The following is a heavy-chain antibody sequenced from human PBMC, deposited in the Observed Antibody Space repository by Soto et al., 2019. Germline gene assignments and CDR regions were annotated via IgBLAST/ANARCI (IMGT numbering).Heavy chain of an antibody. J-gene: IGHJ3*02. CDR3: ARDGGSYYAFDI. D-gene: IGHD1-26*01. CDR1: GDSVSSNSAA. Sequence: SQTLSLTCAISGDSVSSNSAAWNWIRQSPSRGLEWLGRTYYRSKWYNDDAVSVKGRITINPDTSKNQFSLQLNSVTPDYTAVYYCARDGGSYYAFDIWGQGTMVTVSS. CDR2: TYYRSKWYN. V-gene: IGHV6-1*01.